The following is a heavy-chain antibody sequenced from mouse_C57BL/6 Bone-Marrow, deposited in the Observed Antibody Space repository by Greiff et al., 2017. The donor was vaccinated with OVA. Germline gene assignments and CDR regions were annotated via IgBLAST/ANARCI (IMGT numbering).Heavy chain of an antibody. CDR1: GYAFSSSW. D-gene: IGHD2-2*01. Sequence: VQLQQSGPELVKPGASVKISCKASGYAFSSSWMNWVKQRPGKGLEWIGRIYPGDGGTNYNGKFKGKATLTADKSSSTAYMQLSSLTSEDSAVYFCARASGGYDGLWGYFDVWGTGTTVTVSA. J-gene: IGHJ1*03. CDR3: ARASGGYDGLWGYFDV. CDR2: IYPGDGGT. V-gene: IGHV1-82*01.